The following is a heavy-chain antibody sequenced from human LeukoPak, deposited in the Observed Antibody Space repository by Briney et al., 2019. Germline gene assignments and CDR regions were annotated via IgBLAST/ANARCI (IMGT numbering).Heavy chain of an antibody. CDR1: GYSLSDYY. CDR3: ARDGAFDI. Sequence: ASVKVSCKASGYSLSDYYVHWVRQAPGQGLEWMGWINPNTGDTNSAQKFQGRVAMTRDTSISTVYMELSRLRSDDTAVYYCARDGAFDIWGQGTTVTVSS. J-gene: IGHJ3*02. CDR2: INPNTGDT. V-gene: IGHV1-2*02.